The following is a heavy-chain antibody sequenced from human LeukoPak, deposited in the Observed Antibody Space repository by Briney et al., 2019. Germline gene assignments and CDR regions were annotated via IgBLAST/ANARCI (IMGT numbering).Heavy chain of an antibody. J-gene: IGHJ4*02. CDR2: ISSSSGYI. CDR1: GFTFSSYS. Sequence: GGSLRLSCAASGFTFSSYSMNWVRQAPGKGLEWVSSISSSSGYIYYADSVKGRFTISRDNAKNSLYLQMNSLRAEDTAVYYCARDYYGSGSYYPYWGQGTLVTVSS. V-gene: IGHV3-21*01. D-gene: IGHD3-10*01. CDR3: ARDYYGSGSYYPY.